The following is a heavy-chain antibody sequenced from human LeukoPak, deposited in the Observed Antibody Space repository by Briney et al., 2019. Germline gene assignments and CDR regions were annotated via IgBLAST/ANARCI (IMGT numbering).Heavy chain of an antibody. CDR3: ARGRRQSVKYSSSRDKSFDY. V-gene: IGHV4-34*01. Sequence: SETLSLTCAVYGGSFSGYYWSWIRQHPGKGLEWIGEINHSGSTNYNPSLKSRVTISVETSKNQFSLKLSSVTDADTAVYYCARGRRQSVKYSSSRDKSFDYWGQGTLVTVSS. D-gene: IGHD6-6*01. J-gene: IGHJ4*02. CDR2: INHSGST. CDR1: GGSFSGYY.